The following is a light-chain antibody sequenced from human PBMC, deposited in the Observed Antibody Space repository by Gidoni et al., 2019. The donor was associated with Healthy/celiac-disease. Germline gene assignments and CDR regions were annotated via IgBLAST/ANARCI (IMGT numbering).Light chain of an antibody. CDR3: QSYDSSLV. Sequence: QSVLTQPPSVPGAPGQRVTISCTGSSSNIGAGYDVHWYQQLPGTAPKLLIYGHSNRPSGVPDRVSGSKSGTSASLAITGLQAEDEADYYFQSYDSSLVFGGGTKLTVL. CDR2: GHS. V-gene: IGLV1-40*01. CDR1: SSNIGAGYD. J-gene: IGLJ2*01.